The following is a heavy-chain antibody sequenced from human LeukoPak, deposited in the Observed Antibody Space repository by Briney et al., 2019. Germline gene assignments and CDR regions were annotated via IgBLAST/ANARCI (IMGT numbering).Heavy chain of an antibody. D-gene: IGHD6-6*01. CDR2: IIPILGIA. V-gene: IGHV1-69*04. CDR1: GGTFSSYA. J-gene: IGHJ4*02. CDR3: AREGSSLSFDY. Sequence: SVKVSCKASGGTFSSYAISWVRQAPGQGLEWMGRIIPILGIANYAQKFQGRVTITTDESTSTAYMELSSLRSEDTAVYYCAREGSSLSFDYWGQGTLVTVSS.